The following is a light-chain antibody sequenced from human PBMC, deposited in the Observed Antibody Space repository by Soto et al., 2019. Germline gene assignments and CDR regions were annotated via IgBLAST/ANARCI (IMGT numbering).Light chain of an antibody. Sequence: DIQMTQSPSSMSASVGDRVTLTCRASQGIRTDLGWYQQKPGKAPKRLIYGASRLQSGVPSRFSGSGSGTEFTLTISSLQPEDFATYYCLQHNSYPWTFGQGTKVEI. CDR2: GAS. V-gene: IGKV1-17*01. J-gene: IGKJ1*01. CDR1: QGIRTD. CDR3: LQHNSYPWT.